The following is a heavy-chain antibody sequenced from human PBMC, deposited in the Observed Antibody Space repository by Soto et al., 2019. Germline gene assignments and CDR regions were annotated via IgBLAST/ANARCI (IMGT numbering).Heavy chain of an antibody. Sequence: TSETLSLTCAVYGGSFSGYYWSWIRQPPGKGLEWIGEINHSGSTNYNPSLKSRVTISVDTSKNQFSLKLSSVTAADTAVYYCARGGRYSSRWPLYYFDYWGQGTLVTVSS. CDR2: INHSGST. V-gene: IGHV4-34*01. CDR3: ARGGRYSSRWPLYYFDY. D-gene: IGHD6-13*01. CDR1: GGSFSGYY. J-gene: IGHJ4*02.